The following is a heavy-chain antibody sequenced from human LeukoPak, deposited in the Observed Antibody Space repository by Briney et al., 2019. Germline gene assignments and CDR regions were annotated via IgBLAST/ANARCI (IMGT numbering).Heavy chain of an antibody. CDR3: ARERLGPSFSVSHFDL. CDR1: GFTFVDYG. Sequence: GGSLRLSCATSGFTFVDYGLSWVRRAPGKGLEWLCAIYYNGAITGYADSVKGRFTISRDNAKNSLYLRMDSLRAEDTALYYCARERLGPSFSVSHFDLWGQGTLVTVSS. CDR2: IYYNGAIT. V-gene: IGHV3-20*04. D-gene: IGHD3-16*01. J-gene: IGHJ4*02.